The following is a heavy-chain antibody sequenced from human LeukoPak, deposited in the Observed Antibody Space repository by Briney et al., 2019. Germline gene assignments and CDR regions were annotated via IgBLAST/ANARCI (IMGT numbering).Heavy chain of an antibody. CDR3: ARDRSTETVDY. Sequence: PGGSLRLSCAASGFAFDSFAMSWVRQAPGQGLAWVSSIGDSGSHTYYADSVKGRFTISRDNSKNTMYLQMDSLRAEDTAVYYCARDRSTETVDYWGQGTLVTVSS. J-gene: IGHJ4*02. CDR2: IGDSGSHT. V-gene: IGHV3-23*01. D-gene: IGHD1-14*01. CDR1: GFAFDSFA.